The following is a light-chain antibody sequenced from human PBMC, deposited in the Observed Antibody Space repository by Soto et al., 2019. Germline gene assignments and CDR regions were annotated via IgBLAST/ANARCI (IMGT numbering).Light chain of an antibody. V-gene: IGKV3-11*01. CDR3: QQRSNWPLT. CDR2: DAS. Sequence: EIVLRQSPATLSLSPGEGATLSCRASQSVSSYLAWYQQKPGQAPRLLIYDASDRATDIPARFSGSGSGTDFTLTISSLEPEDFAVYYCQQRSNWPLTFGGGTKV. CDR1: QSVSSY. J-gene: IGKJ4*01.